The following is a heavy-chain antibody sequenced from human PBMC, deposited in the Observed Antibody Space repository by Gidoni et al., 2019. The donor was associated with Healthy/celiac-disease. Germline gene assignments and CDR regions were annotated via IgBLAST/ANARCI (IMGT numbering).Heavy chain of an antibody. Sequence: QVQLQQSGPGLVKPSQTLSLPCALSGDSVSSNSAAWNWIRQSPSRGLEWLGRTYYRSKWYNDYAVSVKSRITINPDTSKNQFSLQLNSVTPEDTAVYYCARELGITMVRGVIGWFDPWGQGTLVTVSS. CDR1: GDSVSSNSAA. CDR3: ARELGITMVRGVIGWFDP. CDR2: TYYRSKWYN. D-gene: IGHD3-10*01. V-gene: IGHV6-1*01. J-gene: IGHJ5*02.